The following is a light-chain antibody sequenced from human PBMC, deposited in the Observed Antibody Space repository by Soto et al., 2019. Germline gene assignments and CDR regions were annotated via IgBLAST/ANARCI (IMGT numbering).Light chain of an antibody. Sequence: TQSPGTVSLSTGERATLSCRASQSVSSSYLAWYQQKPGQAPRLLIYGASTRATGIPARFSGSGSGTEFTLTISSLQSEDFAVYYCQQYNNWPPIPSGQRRLPANK. J-gene: IGKJ5*01. CDR3: QQYNNWPPIP. V-gene: IGKV3-15*01. CDR2: GAS. CDR1: QSVSSSY.